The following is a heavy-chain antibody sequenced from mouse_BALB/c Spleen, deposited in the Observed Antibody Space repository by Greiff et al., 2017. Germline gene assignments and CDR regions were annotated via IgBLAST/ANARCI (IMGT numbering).Heavy chain of an antibody. Sequence: EVKLMESGPELVKPGASVKIPCKASGYTFTDYNMDWVKQSHGKSLEWIGDINPNNGGTIYNQKFKGKATLTVDKSSSTAYMELRSLTSEDTAVYYCARRGREGFAYWGQGTLVTVSA. V-gene: IGHV1-18*01. CDR2: INPNNGGT. CDR1: GYTFTDYN. D-gene: IGHD3-3*01. J-gene: IGHJ3*01. CDR3: ARRGREGFAY.